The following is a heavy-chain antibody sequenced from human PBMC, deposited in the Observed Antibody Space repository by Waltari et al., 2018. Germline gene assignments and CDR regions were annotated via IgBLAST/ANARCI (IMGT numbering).Heavy chain of an antibody. Sequence: QVQLVESGGGVVQPGRSLRLSCAASGFTFSSYAMHWVRQAPGKGLGWGAVISYDGSNKYYADSVKGRFTISRDNSKNTLYLQMNSLRAEDTAVYYCAREGTGGRYSDYWGQGTLVTVSS. CDR2: ISYDGSNK. CDR1: GFTFSSYA. J-gene: IGHJ4*02. V-gene: IGHV3-30-3*01. CDR3: AREGTGGRYSDY. D-gene: IGHD1-26*01.